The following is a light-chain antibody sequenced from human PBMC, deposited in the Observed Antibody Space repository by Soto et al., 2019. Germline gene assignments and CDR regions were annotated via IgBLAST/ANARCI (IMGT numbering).Light chain of an antibody. CDR1: SSDVGSYNP. Sequence: QSALTQPASVSGSPGQSITISCTGTSSDVGSYNPVSWYQQHPGKAPKLMIYEVSKRPSGVSNRFSGSKSGNTASLTISGLQAEDEADYYCCSYAGSSTYVFGTGTKVTV. CDR2: EVS. CDR3: CSYAGSSTYV. V-gene: IGLV2-23*02. J-gene: IGLJ1*01.